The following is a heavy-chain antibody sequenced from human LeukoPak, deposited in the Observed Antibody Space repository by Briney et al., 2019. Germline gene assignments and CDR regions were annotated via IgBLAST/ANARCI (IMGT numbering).Heavy chain of an antibody. CDR2: IYSGGST. V-gene: IGHV3-66*01. D-gene: IGHD5-18*01. J-gene: IGHJ4*02. Sequence: GGSLGLSCAASGFTVSSNYMSWVRQAPGKGLEWVSVIYSGGSTYYADSVKGRFTISRDNSKNTLYLQMNSLRAEDTAVYYCARDLVLGGYSYGLDYWGQGTLVTVSS. CDR3: ARDLVLGGYSYGLDY. CDR1: GFTVSSNY.